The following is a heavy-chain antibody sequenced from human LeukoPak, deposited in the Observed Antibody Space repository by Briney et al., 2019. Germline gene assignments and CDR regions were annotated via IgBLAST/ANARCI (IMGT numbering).Heavy chain of an antibody. CDR1: GGSFSGYY. CDR3: ARAHYYDSSGYYYWRYYFDY. V-gene: IGHV4-34*01. Sequence: SETLSLTCAVYGGSFSGYYWSWIRQPPGKGLEWIGEINHSGSTNYNPSLKSRVTISVDTSKNQFSLKLSSVTAADTAVYYCARAHYYDSSGYYYWRYYFDYWGQGTLVTVSS. CDR2: INHSGST. J-gene: IGHJ4*02. D-gene: IGHD3-22*01.